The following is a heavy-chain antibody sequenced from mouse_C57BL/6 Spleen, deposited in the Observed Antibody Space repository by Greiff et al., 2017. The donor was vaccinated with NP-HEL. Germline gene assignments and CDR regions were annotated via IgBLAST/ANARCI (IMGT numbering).Heavy chain of an antibody. CDR1: GFTFSSYA. J-gene: IGHJ2*01. CDR3: ASHYYGSSSYYFDY. CDR2: ISDGGSYT. Sequence: EVKLVESGGGLVKPGGSLKLSCAASGFTFSSYAMSWVRQTPEKRLEWVATISDGGSYTYYPDNVKGRFTISRDNAKNNLYLQMSHLKSEDTAMYYCASHYYGSSSYYFDYWGQGTTLTVSS. D-gene: IGHD1-1*01. V-gene: IGHV5-4*03.